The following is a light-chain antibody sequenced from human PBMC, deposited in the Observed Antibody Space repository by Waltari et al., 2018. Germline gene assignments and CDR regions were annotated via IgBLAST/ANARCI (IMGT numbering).Light chain of an antibody. Sequence: QYALTQPASVSGSPGQPITITCSGTSGHVVRSNYVSWFQQHPGKAPKLMIYDVTKRPSGISDRFSGSKSGNTASLTISGLQADDEADYYCSSYTSDTTLIFGGGTELTVL. CDR1: SGHVVRSNY. CDR3: SSYTSDTTLI. V-gene: IGLV2-14*01. J-gene: IGLJ2*01. CDR2: DVT.